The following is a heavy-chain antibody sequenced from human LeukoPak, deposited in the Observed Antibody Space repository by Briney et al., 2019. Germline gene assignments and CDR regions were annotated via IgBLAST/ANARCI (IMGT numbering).Heavy chain of an antibody. CDR1: GGSISSSSYY. J-gene: IGHJ5*02. Sequence: SETLSLTCTVSGGSISSSSYYWSWIRQPPGKGLEWIGSIYYSGSTYYNPSLKSRVTISVDTSKNQFSLKLSSVTAADTAVYYCARQDYDYVWGSQSWFDPWGQGTLVTVSS. V-gene: IGHV4-39*01. CDR2: IYYSGST. CDR3: ARQDYDYVWGSQSWFDP. D-gene: IGHD3-16*01.